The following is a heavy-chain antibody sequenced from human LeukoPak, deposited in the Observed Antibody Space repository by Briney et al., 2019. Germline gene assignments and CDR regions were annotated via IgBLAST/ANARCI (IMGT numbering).Heavy chain of an antibody. CDR2: ISYDGSNK. CDR1: GFTFSSYG. Sequence: GGSLRLSCAASGFTFSSYGMHWVRQAPGKGLEWVAVISYDGSNKYSADSVKGRFTISRDNSKNTLYLQMNSLRAEDTAVYYCAKDEDYGDYVLSYWGQGTLVTVSS. V-gene: IGHV3-30*18. D-gene: IGHD4-17*01. CDR3: AKDEDYGDYVLSY. J-gene: IGHJ4*02.